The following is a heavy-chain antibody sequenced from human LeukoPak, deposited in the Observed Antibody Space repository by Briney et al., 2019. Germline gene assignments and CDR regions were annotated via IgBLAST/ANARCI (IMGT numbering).Heavy chain of an antibody. CDR2: IYHSGST. D-gene: IGHD2-2*01. CDR3: ARDWVPLGYCSSTSCRMGGNWFDP. V-gene: IGHV4-38-2*02. CDR1: GYSISSGYY. J-gene: IGHJ5*02. Sequence: SETLSLTCTVSGYSISSGYYWGWIRQPPGKGLEWIGSIYHSGSTYYNPSLKSRVTISVDTSKNQFSLKLSSVTAADTAVYYCARDWVPLGYCSSTSCRMGGNWFDPWGQGTLVTVSP.